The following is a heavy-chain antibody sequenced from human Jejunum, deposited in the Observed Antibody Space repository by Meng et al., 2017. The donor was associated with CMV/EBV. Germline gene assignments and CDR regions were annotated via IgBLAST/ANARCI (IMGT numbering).Heavy chain of an antibody. CDR2: ISGSTPYI. CDR1: GFTFSAYG. V-gene: IGHV3-21*01. Sequence: ACAASGFTFSAYGMNWVRQAPGKGLEWVSLISGSTPYIYYADSVKGRFTISRDNAKNSVYLQMNSLRAEDTAVYYCAWGVFDSWGQGTRVTVSS. D-gene: IGHD2-8*01. J-gene: IGHJ4*02. CDR3: AWGVFDS.